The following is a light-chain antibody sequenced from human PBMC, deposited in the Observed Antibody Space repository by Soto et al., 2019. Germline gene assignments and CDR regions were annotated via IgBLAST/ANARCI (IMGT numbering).Light chain of an antibody. J-gene: IGKJ2*02. CDR1: QTVSSSN. V-gene: IGKV3-20*01. CDR3: QQYGNLPRT. CDR2: GAT. Sequence: EIVLTQSPGTLSLSPGERATLSCRASQTVSSSNLAWYQQKPGQAPRLLIYGATSRATGIPDRFSGSGSGTDFTLTINRLEPEDFAVYYCQQYGNLPRTFGQGTKLEI.